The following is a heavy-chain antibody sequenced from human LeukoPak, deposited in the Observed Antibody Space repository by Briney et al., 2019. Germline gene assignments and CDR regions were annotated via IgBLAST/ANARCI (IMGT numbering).Heavy chain of an antibody. D-gene: IGHD1-26*01. V-gene: IGHV3-21*01. CDR1: GFTFSSYS. CDR3: AREFEGTASGAGY. Sequence: GGSLRLSCAASGFTFSSYSMNWIRQAPGKGLEWVSSMSVGSGLIYYAESMKGRFTVSRDNAKKSLYLQMNSLRAEDTAVYYCAREFEGTASGAGYWGQGTLVTVSS. CDR2: MSVGSGLI. J-gene: IGHJ4*02.